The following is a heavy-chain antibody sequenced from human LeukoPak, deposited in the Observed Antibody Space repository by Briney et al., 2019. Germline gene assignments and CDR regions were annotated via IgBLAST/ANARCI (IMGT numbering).Heavy chain of an antibody. CDR1: GFTFSSYV. CDR2: IRYDGSNK. J-gene: IGHJ4*02. Sequence: GGSLRLSCAASGFTFSSYVMHWVRQAPGKGLEWVALIRYDGSNKYYADSVKGRFTISRDNSKNTLYLQMNSVRDEDTSVYNSANAGSRWNQMYLDYWGQRNLVTVSS. V-gene: IGHV3-30*02. CDR3: ANAGSRWNQMYLDY. D-gene: IGHD1-14*01.